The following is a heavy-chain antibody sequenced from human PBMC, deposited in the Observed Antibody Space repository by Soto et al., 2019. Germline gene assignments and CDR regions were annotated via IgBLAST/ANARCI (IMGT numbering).Heavy chain of an antibody. CDR3: ARDLLLWFGESSSYFDY. CDR1: GFTFSSYS. V-gene: IGHV3-21*01. Sequence: GGSLRLSCAASGFTFSSYSMNWVRQAPGKGLEWVSSISSSSSYIYYADSVKGRFTISRDNAKNSLYLQMNSLRAEDTAVYYCARDLLLWFGESSSYFDYWGQGTLVTVSS. D-gene: IGHD3-10*01. CDR2: ISSSSSYI. J-gene: IGHJ4*02.